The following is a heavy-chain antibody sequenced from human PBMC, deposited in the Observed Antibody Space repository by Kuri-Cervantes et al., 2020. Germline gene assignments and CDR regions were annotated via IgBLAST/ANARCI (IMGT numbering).Heavy chain of an antibody. D-gene: IGHD1-26*01. J-gene: IGHJ5*02. CDR2: IYCSGST. CDR1: GGSISSYY. Sequence: ESLKISCTVSGGSISSYYWSWIRRPPGKGLEWIGYIYCSGSTNYNPSLRSRVTISVDTSKNQFSLKLSSVTAADTAVYYCARSPFPNRRKWELPCRWFDPWGQGTLVTVSS. V-gene: IGHV4-59*08. CDR3: ARSPFPNRRKWELPCRWFDP.